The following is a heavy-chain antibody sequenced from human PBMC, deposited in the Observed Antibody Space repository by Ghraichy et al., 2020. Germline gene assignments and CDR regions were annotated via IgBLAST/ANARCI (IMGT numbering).Heavy chain of an antibody. D-gene: IGHD3-22*01. Sequence: SETLSLTCTVSGGSINNYYWSWIRKPPGKGLEWVGYIYYSGGTNYNPSFKSRVTISVDMSKNQFSLRLSSVTAADTAVYYCARDIYYYETSGYPQWGPGTLVTVSS. V-gene: IGHV4-59*01. CDR1: GGSINNYY. J-gene: IGHJ4*02. CDR2: IYYSGGT. CDR3: ARDIYYYETSGYPQ.